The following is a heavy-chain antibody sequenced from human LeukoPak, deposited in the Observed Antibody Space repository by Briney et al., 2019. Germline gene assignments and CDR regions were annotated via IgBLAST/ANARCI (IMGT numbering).Heavy chain of an antibody. J-gene: IGHJ4*02. CDR3: ANRPRIAVAGG. Sequence: GGSLRLSCAASGFTFSSYGMHWVRQAPGKGLEWVAVISYDGSNKYYADSVKGRFTISRDNSKNTLYLQMNSLRAEDTAVYYCANRPRIAVAGGWGQGTLVTVSS. CDR2: ISYDGSNK. D-gene: IGHD6-19*01. CDR1: GFTFSSYG. V-gene: IGHV3-30*18.